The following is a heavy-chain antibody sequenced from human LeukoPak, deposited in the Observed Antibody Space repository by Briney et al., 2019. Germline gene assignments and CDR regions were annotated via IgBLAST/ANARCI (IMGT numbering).Heavy chain of an antibody. J-gene: IGHJ5*02. V-gene: IGHV4-59*01. CDR3: ARGGYDFWSGYYVPWFDP. Sequence: SETLSLTCTVSGGSISSYYWSWIRQPPGKGLEWIGYICYSGSTNYNPSLKSRVTISVDTSKNQFSLKLSSVTAADTAVYYCARGGYDFWSGYYVPWFDPWGQGTLVTVSS. CDR2: ICYSGST. CDR1: GGSISSYY. D-gene: IGHD3-3*01.